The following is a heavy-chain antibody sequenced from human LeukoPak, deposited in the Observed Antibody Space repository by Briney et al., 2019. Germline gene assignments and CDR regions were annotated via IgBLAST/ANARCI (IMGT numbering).Heavy chain of an antibody. V-gene: IGHV1-69*04. D-gene: IGHD3-10*01. CDR2: IIPILGIA. J-gene: IGHJ3*02. CDR3: ARAGYYYGSGSQGDAFDI. CDR1: GGTFSSYA. Sequence: SVKASCKASGGTFSSYAISWVRQAPGQGLEWMGRIIPILGIANYAQKFQGRVTITADKSTSTAYMELSSLRSEDTAVYYCARAGYYYGSGSQGDAFDIWGQGTMVTVSS.